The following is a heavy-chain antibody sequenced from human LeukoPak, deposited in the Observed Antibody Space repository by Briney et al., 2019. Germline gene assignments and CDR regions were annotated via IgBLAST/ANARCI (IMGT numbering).Heavy chain of an antibody. CDR1: AYSISSGYY. Sequence: SETLSLTCTVSAYSISSGYYWGWIRQPPGKGLEWIGSIYYSGSTYYNPSLKSRVTISVDTSKNQFSLKLRSVTAADTAAYYCARSQARLSWFDPWGQGILVTVSS. J-gene: IGHJ5*02. D-gene: IGHD6-19*01. V-gene: IGHV4-38-2*02. CDR3: ARSQARLSWFDP. CDR2: IYYSGST.